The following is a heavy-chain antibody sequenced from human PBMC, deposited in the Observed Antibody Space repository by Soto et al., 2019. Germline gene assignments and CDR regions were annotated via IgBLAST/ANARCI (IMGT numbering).Heavy chain of an antibody. J-gene: IGHJ4*02. Sequence: EVNLVESGGGSVQPGGSLRLSCVASGFTFSSDWMHWVRQAPGRGLVWVSRINSDGTDITYADLVKGRFTISRDNAKKTLYLQMNNLRAEETALYYCARDTTTGLDNWGQGTLVTVSS. CDR2: INSDGTDI. CDR1: GFTFSSDW. V-gene: IGHV3-74*03. D-gene: IGHD4-17*01. CDR3: ARDTTTGLDN.